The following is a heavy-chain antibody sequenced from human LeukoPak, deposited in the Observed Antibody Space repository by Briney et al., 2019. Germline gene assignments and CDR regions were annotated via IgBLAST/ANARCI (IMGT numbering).Heavy chain of an antibody. D-gene: IGHD3-22*01. J-gene: IGHJ4*02. V-gene: IGHV4-34*01. CDR3: ARGRVSGYYSYYFDY. CDR1: GGSFSGYY. Sequence: PSETLSLTCAVYGGSFSGYYWSWIRQPPGKGLEWIGEINHSGSTNYNPSLKSRVTISVDTSKNQFSLKLSSVTAADTAVYYCARGRVSGYYSYYFDYWGQGTLVTVSS. CDR2: INHSGST.